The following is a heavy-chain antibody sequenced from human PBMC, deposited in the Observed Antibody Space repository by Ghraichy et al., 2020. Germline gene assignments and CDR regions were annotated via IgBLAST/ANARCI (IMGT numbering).Heavy chain of an antibody. CDR2: ISSSSNTK. Sequence: GESLNTSCAASGFSFSGYAMNWVRQAPGKGLEWLSYISSSSNTKYYADSVKGRFTISRDNAKNSLFLQMNSLRAEDTAVYWCTSGTGWYSGAYFDSWGQGTLVTVSS. CDR1: GFSFSGYA. J-gene: IGHJ4*02. CDR3: TSGTGWYSGAYFDS. D-gene: IGHD6-19*01. V-gene: IGHV3-48*04.